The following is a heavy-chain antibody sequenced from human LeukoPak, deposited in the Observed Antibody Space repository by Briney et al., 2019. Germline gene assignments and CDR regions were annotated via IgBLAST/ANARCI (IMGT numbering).Heavy chain of an antibody. J-gene: IGHJ4*02. CDR2: IYYSWST. D-gene: IGHD3-22*01. CDR1: GGSISSYY. V-gene: IGHV4-59*01. Sequence: SETLSLTCTVSGGSISSYYWSWIRQPPGKGLEWIGYIYYSWSTNYNPSLKSRVTISVDTSKNQFSLKLSSVTAADTAVYYCARDRRDSSGYYYTLDYWGQGTLVTVSS. CDR3: ARDRRDSSGYYYTLDY.